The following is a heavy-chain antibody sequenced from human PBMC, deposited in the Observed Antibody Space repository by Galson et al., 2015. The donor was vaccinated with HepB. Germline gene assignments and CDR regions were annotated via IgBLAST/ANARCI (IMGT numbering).Heavy chain of an antibody. Sequence: SLRLSCAASTFTFSSYGMHWVRQAPGKGLEWVSFIWYDGSKKYYADSVKGRFTISRDNSKNTLYLQMNSLRAEDTAVYYCARVRSNYVDYWGQGTLVTVSS. V-gene: IGHV3-33*01. D-gene: IGHD4-11*01. CDR1: TFTFSSYG. CDR3: ARVRSNYVDY. J-gene: IGHJ4*02. CDR2: IWYDGSKK.